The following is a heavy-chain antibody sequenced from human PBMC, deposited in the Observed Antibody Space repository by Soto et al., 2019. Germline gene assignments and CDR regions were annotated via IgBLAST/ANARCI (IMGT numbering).Heavy chain of an antibody. CDR3: AHSGRWLQLSYWYFDL. V-gene: IGHV2-5*02. Sequence: QITLKESGPTLVKPTQTLTLTCTFSGFSLSTSGVGVGWIRQPPGKALEWLALIYWDDDKRYSPSLKGRLTITKDTPKNQVVLTMTNMDPVDTATYYCAHSGRWLQLSYWYFDLWGRGTLVTVSS. D-gene: IGHD5-12*01. J-gene: IGHJ2*01. CDR1: GFSLSTSGVG. CDR2: IYWDDDK.